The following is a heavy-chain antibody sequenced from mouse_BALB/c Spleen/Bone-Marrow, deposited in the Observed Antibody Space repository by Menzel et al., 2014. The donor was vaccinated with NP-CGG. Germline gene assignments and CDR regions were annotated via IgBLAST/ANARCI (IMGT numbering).Heavy chain of an antibody. CDR1: GFTFSSFG. CDR2: ISSGSSTI. J-gene: IGHJ4*01. D-gene: IGHD1-1*01. CDR3: EKDYGYAMDY. V-gene: IGHV5-17*02. Sequence: VKLVESGGALVQPGGSLKLSCAASGFTFSSFGMHWVRQAPEKGLEWVAYISSGSSTIYYADKVKGRFITSRDNPKKTLFQQMTSLRSEDTAKYYCEKDYGYAMDYWGQGTSVTVSP.